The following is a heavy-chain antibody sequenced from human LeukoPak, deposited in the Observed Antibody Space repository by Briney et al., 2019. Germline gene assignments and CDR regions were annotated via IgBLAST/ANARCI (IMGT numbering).Heavy chain of an antibody. CDR2: IYTSGST. J-gene: IGHJ3*02. CDR3: ARDRRGPFYYDSASSRRDAFDI. CDR1: GGSISSYY. V-gene: IGHV4-4*07. Sequence: PSETLSLTCTVSGGSISSYYWTWIRQPAGKELEWIGRIYTSGSTNYNPSLKSRVTMSVDTSKNQFSLKLSSVTAADTAVYYCARDRRGPFYYDSASSRRDAFDIWGQGTMVTVSS. D-gene: IGHD3-22*01.